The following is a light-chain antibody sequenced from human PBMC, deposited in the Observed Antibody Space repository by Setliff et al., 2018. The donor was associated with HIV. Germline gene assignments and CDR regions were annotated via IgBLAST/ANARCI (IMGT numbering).Light chain of an antibody. CDR3: SSYAITNTLP. J-gene: IGLJ1*01. Sequence: QSALAQPRSVSGSPGQSVTISCTGTSSDVGGYSYVSWYQQHPGKAPKLIIYEVGNRPSGVSNRFSGSKSGNTASLTISGLQAEDEADYYCSSYAITNTLPFGTGTKVTVL. V-gene: IGLV2-14*01. CDR1: SSDVGGYSY. CDR2: EVG.